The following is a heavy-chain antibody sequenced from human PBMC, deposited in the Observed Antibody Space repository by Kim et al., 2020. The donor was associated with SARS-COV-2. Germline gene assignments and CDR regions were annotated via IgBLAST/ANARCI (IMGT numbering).Heavy chain of an antibody. D-gene: IGHD6-19*01. J-gene: IGHJ3*02. CDR3: AIDRKPVADDAFDI. CDR2: FNPNSGGT. V-gene: IGHV1-2*02. CDR1: GYTFTAYY. Sequence: ASVKVSCKASGYTFTAYYMHWVRQVPGQGLEWMGWFNPNSGGTSYAQKFQGRVSMTRDTSISTAYMELRRLRSDDTAVYYCAIDRKPVADDAFDIWGQGTMVTVSS.